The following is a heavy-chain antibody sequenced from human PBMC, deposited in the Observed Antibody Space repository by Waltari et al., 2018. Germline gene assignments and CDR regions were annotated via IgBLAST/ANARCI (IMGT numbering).Heavy chain of an antibody. D-gene: IGHD3-3*01. J-gene: IGHJ6*02. CDR1: GFTFSSYG. CDR2: IWYDGSNK. CDR3: AGDSHREFWSGYYTSYYYYGMDV. V-gene: IGHV3-33*01. Sequence: QVQLVESGGGVVQPGRSLRLSCAASGFTFSSYGMHWVRQAPGKGLEWVAVIWYDGSNKYYADSVKDRFTISRDNSSNRLNLQMNSLRAEDTAVYYCAGDSHREFWSGYYTSYYYYGMDVWGQGTTVTVSS.